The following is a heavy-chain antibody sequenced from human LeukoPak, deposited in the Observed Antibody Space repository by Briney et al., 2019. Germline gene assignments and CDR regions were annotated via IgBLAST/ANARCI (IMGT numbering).Heavy chain of an antibody. V-gene: IGHV4-4*02. CDR2: IDDSGST. D-gene: IGHD6-13*01. J-gene: IGHJ5*02. CDR1: GGSISSSNW. CDR3: AREKGIAAAGRGSPFWFDP. Sequence: SETLSLTCAVSGGSISSSNWWSWVRRPPGKGLEWIGEIDDSGSTNYNPSLKSRVTISVDKSKNQFSLKLSSVTAADTAVYYCAREKGIAAAGRGSPFWFDPWGQGTLVTVSS.